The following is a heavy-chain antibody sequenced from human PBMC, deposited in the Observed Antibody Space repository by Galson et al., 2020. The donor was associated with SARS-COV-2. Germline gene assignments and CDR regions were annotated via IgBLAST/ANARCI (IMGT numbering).Heavy chain of an antibody. CDR1: ALSFSSNW. D-gene: IGHD1-26*01. CDR2: MNRDGSER. J-gene: IGHJ4*02. Sequence: GGSLRLTCAAPALSFSSNWMTWVRQAPGKGLEWVASMNRDGSERYYVDSVKGRFTIFSDTAENSLYLQMNSLRVEDTATYYCARDGIWGQGTLVTVSS. CDR3: ARDGI. V-gene: IGHV3-7*01.